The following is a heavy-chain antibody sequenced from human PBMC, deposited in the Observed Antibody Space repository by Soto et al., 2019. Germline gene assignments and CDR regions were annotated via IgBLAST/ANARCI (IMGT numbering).Heavy chain of an antibody. CDR2: IKQDGSEK. CDR1: GFTFSSYW. D-gene: IGHD6-19*01. Sequence: HPGGSLRLSCAASGFTFSSYWMSWVRQAPGKGLEWVANIKQDGSEKYYVDSVKGRFTISRDNAKNSLYLQMNSLRAEDTAVYYCAREGSIAVAGGFYYYYYMDVWGKGTTVTVSS. V-gene: IGHV3-7*01. CDR3: AREGSIAVAGGFYYYYYMDV. J-gene: IGHJ6*03.